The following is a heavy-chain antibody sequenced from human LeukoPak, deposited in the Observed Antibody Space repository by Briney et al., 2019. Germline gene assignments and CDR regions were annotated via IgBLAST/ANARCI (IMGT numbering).Heavy chain of an antibody. CDR2: IYYSGST. V-gene: IGHV4-38-2*02. CDR1: GYSISSGYY. D-gene: IGHD6-13*01. Sequence: SETLSLTCTVSGYSISSGYYWGWIRQPPGKGLEWIGSIYYSGSTYYNPSLKSRVTISVDTSKNQFSLKLSSVTAADTAVYYCAREQQLVLYYYYYMDVWGKGTTVTVSS. CDR3: AREQQLVLYYYYYMDV. J-gene: IGHJ6*03.